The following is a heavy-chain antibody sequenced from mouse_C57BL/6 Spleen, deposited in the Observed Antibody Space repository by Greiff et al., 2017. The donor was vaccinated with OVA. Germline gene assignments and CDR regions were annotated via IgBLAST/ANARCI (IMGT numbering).Heavy chain of an antibody. D-gene: IGHD1-1*01. V-gene: IGHV1-15*01. CDR3: TGRNSYDRYSSSYEGWYFDV. Sequence: LVESGAELVRPGASVTLSCKASGYTFTDYEMHWVKQTPVHGLEWIGAIDPETGGTAYHQKFQGKAILTADQSYSTAYLELRSLTSADSADYYCTGRNSYDRYSSSYEGWYFDVWGTGTTVTVSS. CDR2: IDPETGGT. CDR1: GYTFTDYE. J-gene: IGHJ1*03.